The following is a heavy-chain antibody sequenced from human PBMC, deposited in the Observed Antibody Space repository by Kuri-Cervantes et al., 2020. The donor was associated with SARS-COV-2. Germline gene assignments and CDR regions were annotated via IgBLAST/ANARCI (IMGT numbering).Heavy chain of an antibody. V-gene: IGHV3-69-1*01. J-gene: IGHJ3*01. CDR1: GFTVSSNY. D-gene: IGHD3-10*01. Sequence: GESLKISCAASGFTVSSNYMSWVRQAPGKGLEWVSSISSSSTIYYADSVKGRFTISRDNAKNSLYLQMNSLRVEDTAVYYCAKSGRQYDVWGQGTMVTVSS. CDR3: AKSGRQYDV. CDR2: ISSSSTI.